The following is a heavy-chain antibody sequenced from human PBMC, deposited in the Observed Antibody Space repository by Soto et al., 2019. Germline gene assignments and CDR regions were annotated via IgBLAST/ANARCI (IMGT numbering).Heavy chain of an antibody. Sequence: SETLSLTCTVSGGSISSGGYYWSWIRQHPGKGLEWIGYIYYSGSTYYNPSLKSRVTISVDTSKNQFSLKLSSVTAADTAVYYCARGMSGDLTWALYWGQGTLVTVSS. D-gene: IGHD3-3*01. J-gene: IGHJ4*02. CDR1: GGSISSGGYY. CDR3: ARGMSGDLTWALY. CDR2: IYYSGST. V-gene: IGHV4-31*03.